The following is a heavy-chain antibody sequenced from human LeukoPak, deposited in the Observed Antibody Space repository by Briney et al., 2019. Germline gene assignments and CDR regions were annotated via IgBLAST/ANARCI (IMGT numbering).Heavy chain of an antibody. Sequence: SETLSLTCTISGGSISTYYWSWIRQPSGKGLEWIGYIYYNGNTNYNPSLKSRVTISVDTSKNQFSLKLSSVTAADTAVYYCARPVSGSYSSSWYFWGQGTLVTVSS. D-gene: IGHD6-13*01. CDR2: IYYNGNT. CDR3: ARPVSGSYSSSWYF. V-gene: IGHV4-59*08. J-gene: IGHJ4*02. CDR1: GGSISTYY.